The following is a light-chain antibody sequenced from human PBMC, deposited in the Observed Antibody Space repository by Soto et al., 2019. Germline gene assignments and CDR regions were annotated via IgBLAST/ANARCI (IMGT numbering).Light chain of an antibody. CDR3: SSYSSSSTNYV. V-gene: IGLV2-14*01. Sequence: QSVLTQPASVSGSPGQSITISCTGTSSDVGGYNYVSWYQQHPGKAPKVIIYDVSNRPSGVSSRFSGSKSGNTASLTISGLQAEDEADYYCSSYSSSSTNYVFGSGTKVTV. CDR2: DVS. J-gene: IGLJ1*01. CDR1: SSDVGGYNY.